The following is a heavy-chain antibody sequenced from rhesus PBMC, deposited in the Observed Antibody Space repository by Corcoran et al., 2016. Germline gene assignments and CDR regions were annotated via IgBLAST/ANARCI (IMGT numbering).Heavy chain of an antibody. Sequence: QVKLQQWGEGLVKPSETLSLTCAVYGGSISGYSYWSWIRQPPGKGLEWIGYIYGNRATTNYHPTLKKRVPIAKDTSKNQFSLKLSSVTAADTAVYYCARHRTIPLGVDYWGQGVLVTVSS. J-gene: IGHJ4*01. V-gene: IGHV4-73*01. CDR2: IYGNRATT. CDR3: ARHRTIPLGVDY. CDR1: GGSISGYSY. D-gene: IGHD3-40*01.